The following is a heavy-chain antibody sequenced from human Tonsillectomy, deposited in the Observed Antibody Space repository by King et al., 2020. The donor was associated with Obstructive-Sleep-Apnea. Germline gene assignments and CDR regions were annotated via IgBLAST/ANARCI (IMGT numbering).Heavy chain of an antibody. CDR2: ITWDGGST. J-gene: IGHJ4*02. D-gene: IGHD2-8*01. V-gene: IGHV3-43*01. CDR3: AKDNGKYRYGVELDH. CDR1: GFTFDDYS. Sequence: QLVQSGGVVVQPGGSLRLSCAASGFTFDDYSMSWVRQAPGRGLEWVSLITWDGGSTYYADSVKGRFTISRDNSKNSLYLQMNSLRIVDAALYYCAKDNGKYRYGVELDHWGQGTLVTVSS.